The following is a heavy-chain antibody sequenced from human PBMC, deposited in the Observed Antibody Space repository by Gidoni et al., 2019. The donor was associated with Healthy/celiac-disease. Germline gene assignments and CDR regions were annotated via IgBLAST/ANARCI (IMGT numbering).Heavy chain of an antibody. CDR2: ISSSSSYI. D-gene: IGHD4-17*01. V-gene: IGHV3-21*01. CDR3: ASLPTFDYGDPDAFDI. Sequence: EVQLVESGGGLVKPGGSLRLSCAASGFTFSSYSMNWVRQAPGKGLEWVSSISSSSSYIYYADSVKGRFTISRDNAKNSLYLQMNSLRAEDTAVYYCASLPTFDYGDPDAFDIWGQGTMVTVSS. J-gene: IGHJ3*02. CDR1: GFTFSSYS.